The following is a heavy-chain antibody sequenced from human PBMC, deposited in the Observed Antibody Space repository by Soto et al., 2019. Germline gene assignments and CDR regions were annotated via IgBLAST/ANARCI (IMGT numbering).Heavy chain of an antibody. Sequence: EVQLVESGGGLVQPGGSLRLSCAASGFTFSSYSMNWVRQAPGKGLEWVSYISSSSSTIYYADSVKGRFTISRDNTKNALYLQMHSLRAEDTAVYYCARDQAYRSGWATNYDYYYYMDVWGKGTTVTVSS. J-gene: IGHJ6*03. CDR1: GFTFSSYS. CDR3: ARDQAYRSGWATNYDYYYYMDV. CDR2: ISSSSSTI. V-gene: IGHV3-48*01. D-gene: IGHD6-19*01.